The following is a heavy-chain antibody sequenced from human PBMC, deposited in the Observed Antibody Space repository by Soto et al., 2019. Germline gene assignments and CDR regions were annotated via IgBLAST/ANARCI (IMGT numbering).Heavy chain of an antibody. V-gene: IGHV3-11*01. D-gene: IGHD3-10*01. CDR2: ISGTGDTK. Sequence: GGSLRLSCAASGFFFSDYYLSWIRQAPGKGLECVAYISGTGDTKYNADSVEGRFTIARDNPKSSLYLQMNRLRADDAAVSYCAIGGGQIYPQGLDVWGQGTTVTVSS. CDR1: GFFFSDYY. J-gene: IGHJ6*02. CDR3: AIGGGQIYPQGLDV.